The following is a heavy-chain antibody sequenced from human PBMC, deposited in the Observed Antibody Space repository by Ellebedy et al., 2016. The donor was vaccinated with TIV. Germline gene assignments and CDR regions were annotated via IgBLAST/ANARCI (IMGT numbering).Heavy chain of an antibody. Sequence: GESLKISCAASGFSYSTYWMTWVRQAPGKGLEWVANIKQDESEKYYVDSVKGRFTISRDNAKDSLYLHMSGLRAEDTALYYCAKSADSGSYHDAFDIWGQGTMVTVSS. J-gene: IGHJ3*02. CDR3: AKSADSGSYHDAFDI. CDR1: GFSYSTYW. CDR2: IKQDESEK. V-gene: IGHV3-7*01. D-gene: IGHD1-26*01.